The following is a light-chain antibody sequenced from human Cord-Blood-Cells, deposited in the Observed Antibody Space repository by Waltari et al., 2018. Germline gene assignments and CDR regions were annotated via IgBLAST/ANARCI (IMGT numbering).Light chain of an antibody. J-gene: IGKJ2*02. Sequence: DIQMTQSPSSLSASVGDRVTITCRASQSISSYLNWYQKKPGKAPKLLIYAASRLQSGVPSRFSGSGSGTDFTLTISSLQPEDCATYYCQQSYSTPRTFGQGTKLEIK. V-gene: IGKV1-39*01. CDR2: AAS. CDR1: QSISSY. CDR3: QQSYSTPRT.